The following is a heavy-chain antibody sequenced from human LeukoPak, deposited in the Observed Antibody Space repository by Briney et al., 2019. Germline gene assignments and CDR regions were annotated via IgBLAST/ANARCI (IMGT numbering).Heavy chain of an antibody. D-gene: IGHD3-10*01. J-gene: IGHJ5*02. CDR3: AKEGEYYYGSGSSRFVS. CDR1: GFTFSSYA. Sequence: GGSLRLSCAASGFTFSSYAMSWVRQAPGKGLEWVSAISGSGGSTYYADSVKGRFTISRDNSKNTLYLQMNSLRAEDTVVYYCAKEGEYYYGSGSSRFVSWGQGTLVTVSS. CDR2: ISGSGGST. V-gene: IGHV3-23*01.